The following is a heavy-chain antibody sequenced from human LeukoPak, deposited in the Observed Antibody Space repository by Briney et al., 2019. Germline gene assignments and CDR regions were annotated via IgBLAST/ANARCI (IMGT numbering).Heavy chain of an antibody. V-gene: IGHV3-23*01. Sequence: GGSLRLSCAASGFTFSSSAMSWVRQAPGKGLKWVSGISTSGGSTYYSDSVKGRFTISRDNSKNTSYLQMNSLRVEDTAVYYCKEVDYWGQGTLVTVSS. J-gene: IGHJ4*02. CDR1: GFTFSSSA. CDR2: ISTSGGST. CDR3: KEVDY.